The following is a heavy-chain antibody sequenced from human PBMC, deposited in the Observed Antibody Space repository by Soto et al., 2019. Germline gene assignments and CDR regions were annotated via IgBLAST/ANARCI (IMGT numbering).Heavy chain of an antibody. V-gene: IGHV1-69*13. CDR2: IIPIFGTA. CDR3: ARDHSI. J-gene: IGHJ4*02. Sequence: ASVEVPFKASGGTFSSYAISWVRQAPGQRLEWMGGIIPIFGTANYAQKFQGRVTITADESTSTAYMVFISLRSEETAVYYCARDHSIWGQGTLVTVSP. CDR1: GGTFSSYA.